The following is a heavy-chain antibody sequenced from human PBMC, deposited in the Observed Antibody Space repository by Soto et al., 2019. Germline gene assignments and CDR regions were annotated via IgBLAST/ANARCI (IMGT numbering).Heavy chain of an antibody. CDR2: ISGSGGST. CDR1: GFTFSSDA. J-gene: IGHJ5*02. Sequence: EVQLLESGGGLVQPGGSLRLSCAASGFTFSSDAMSWVRQAPGKGLEWVSAISGSGGSTYYADSVKGRFTISRDNSKNTLYLQMNSLRAEDTAVYYCAKDGGRVVPAARPRWFDPWGQGTLVTVSS. CDR3: AKDGGRVVPAARPRWFDP. D-gene: IGHD2-2*02. V-gene: IGHV3-23*01.